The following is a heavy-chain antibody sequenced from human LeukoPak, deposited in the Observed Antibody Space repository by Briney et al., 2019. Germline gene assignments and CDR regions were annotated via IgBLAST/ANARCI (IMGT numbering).Heavy chain of an antibody. V-gene: IGHV1-69*13. CDR2: IIPIFGTA. J-gene: IGHJ5*02. CDR1: GGTFSSYA. Sequence: SVKVPCKASGGTFSSYAISWVRQAPGQGLEWMGGIIPIFGTANYAQKFQGRVTITADESTSTAYMELSSLRSEDTAVYYCARSLKGHDILTGYYGKDNWFDPWGQGTLVTVSS. CDR3: ARSLKGHDILTGYYGKDNWFDP. D-gene: IGHD3-9*01.